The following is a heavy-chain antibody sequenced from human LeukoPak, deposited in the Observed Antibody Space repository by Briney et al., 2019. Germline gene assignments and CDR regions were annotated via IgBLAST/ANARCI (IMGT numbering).Heavy chain of an antibody. V-gene: IGHV3-9*01. Sequence: PGGSLRLSCVASGFIFDNYGMHWVRHAPGKGLEWVSRISWNSGNIGYADSVKGRFTISRDNSKNTLFLQMNSLRAEDTAVYYCAKGEQGVDYWGQGTLVTVSS. J-gene: IGHJ4*02. D-gene: IGHD1-26*01. CDR3: AKGEQGVDY. CDR2: ISWNSGNI. CDR1: GFIFDNYG.